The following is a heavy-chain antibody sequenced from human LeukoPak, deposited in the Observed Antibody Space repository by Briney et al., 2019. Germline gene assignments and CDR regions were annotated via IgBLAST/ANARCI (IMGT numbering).Heavy chain of an antibody. D-gene: IGHD1-26*01. CDR2: IIPIFGTA. CDR1: GGTFSSYA. J-gene: IGHJ4*02. Sequence: GASVKVSYKASGGTFSSYAISWVRQAPGQGLEWMGGIIPIFGTANYAQKFTITTDESTSTAYMELSSLRSEDTAVYYCAREVRWESSHGSYFDYWGQGTLVTVSS. V-gene: IGHV1-69*05. CDR3: AREVRWESSHGSYFDY.